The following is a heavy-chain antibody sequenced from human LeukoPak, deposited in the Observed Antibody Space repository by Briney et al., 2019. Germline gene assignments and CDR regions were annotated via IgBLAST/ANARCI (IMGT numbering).Heavy chain of an antibody. CDR2: FGPEDGET. V-gene: IGHV1-24*01. CDR1: GYTLTELS. Sequence: ASVKVSCKVSGYTLTELSMHWVRQAPGKGLEWMGGFGPEDGETIYAQKFQGRVTMTEDTSTDTAYMELSSLRSEDTAVYYCATDSGSYSRDAFDIWGQGTMVTVSS. D-gene: IGHD1-26*01. CDR3: ATDSGSYSRDAFDI. J-gene: IGHJ3*02.